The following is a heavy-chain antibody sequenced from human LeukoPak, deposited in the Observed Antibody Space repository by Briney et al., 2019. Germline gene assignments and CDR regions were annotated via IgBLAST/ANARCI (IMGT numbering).Heavy chain of an antibody. CDR3: ARRGENYFDY. CDR1: GGSISSGSYY. D-gene: IGHD2-21*01. CDR2: IYTSGST. V-gene: IGHV4-61*02. Sequence: PSETLSLTYTVSGGSISSGSYYWSWIRQPAGKGLEWIGRIYTSGSTNYNPSLKSRVTISVDTSKNQFSLKLSSVTAADTAVYYCARRGENYFDYWGQGTLVTVSS. J-gene: IGHJ4*02.